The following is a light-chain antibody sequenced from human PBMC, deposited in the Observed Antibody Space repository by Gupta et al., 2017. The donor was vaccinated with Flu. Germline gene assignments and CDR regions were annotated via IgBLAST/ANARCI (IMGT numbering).Light chain of an antibody. CDR3: CSYEGSSTLV. V-gene: IGLV2-23*01. CDR1: RRNVGSYNL. CDR2: EGS. J-gene: IGLJ1*01. Sequence: QSAPTQPASVRGSHGHTYAISCTGTRRNVGSYNLVSWYQQHPGKAPKLMIYEGSKRPSGVSNRFSGSRSGNTATLTISGLQAEDEADYYCCSYEGSSTLVFGTGTKVTVL.